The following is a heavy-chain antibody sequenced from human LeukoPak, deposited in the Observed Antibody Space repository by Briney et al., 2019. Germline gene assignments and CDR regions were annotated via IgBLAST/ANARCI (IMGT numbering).Heavy chain of an antibody. CDR2: IYDSGST. Sequence: SETLSLTCTVSGGSISSYYWSWIRQPPGKGLEWIGYIYDSGSTNYNPSLKSRVTISLDTSKNRFSLKLSSVTAADTAVYYCARVYYDSDGYNFDYWGQGTLVTVSS. J-gene: IGHJ4*02. D-gene: IGHD3-22*01. CDR3: ARVYYDSDGYNFDY. V-gene: IGHV4-59*01. CDR1: GGSISSYY.